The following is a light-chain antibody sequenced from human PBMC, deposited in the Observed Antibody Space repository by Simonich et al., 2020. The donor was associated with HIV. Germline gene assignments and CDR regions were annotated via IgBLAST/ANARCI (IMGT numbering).Light chain of an antibody. CDR2: WAS. Sequence: DIVMPQAPDSLAVSLGERATLNCKSSQSVLYSSNNKNYLAWYQQKPGQPPKLLIYWASTRESGVPDRVSGSGSGTDFSLTISCLLAEDVAVYYCQQYYSTPLTFGPGTKVKI. V-gene: IGKV4-1*01. CDR3: QQYYSTPLT. J-gene: IGKJ3*01. CDR1: QSVLYSSNNKNY.